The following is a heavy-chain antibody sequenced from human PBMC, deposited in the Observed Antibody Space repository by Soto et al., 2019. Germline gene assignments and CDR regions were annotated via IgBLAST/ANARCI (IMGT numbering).Heavy chain of an antibody. CDR1: GGSIGRSSHY. V-gene: IGHV4-39*01. Sequence: SETLSLTCTVSGGSIGRSSHYWGWIRQPPGKGLEWIGNIYDSGSTFYNPPLKSRVTISVDTSKNQFSLKLSSVTAADTAVYYCARKYDSGYGFIDYWGQGTLVTVSS. CDR3: ARKYDSGYGFIDY. J-gene: IGHJ4*02. D-gene: IGHD5-12*01. CDR2: IYDSGST.